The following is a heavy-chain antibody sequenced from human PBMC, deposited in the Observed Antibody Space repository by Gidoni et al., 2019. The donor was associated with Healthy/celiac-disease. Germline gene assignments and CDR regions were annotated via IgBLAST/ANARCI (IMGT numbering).Heavy chain of an antibody. Sequence: QVQLQQWGAGLLKPSETLSLTCAVYGGSFSGYYWSWIRQPPGKGLEWIGEINHSGSTNYNPSLKSRVTISVDTSKNQFSLKLSSVTAADTAVYYCARGKRVRAGTTFGYWGQGTLVTVSS. CDR1: GGSFSGYY. CDR2: INHSGST. D-gene: IGHD1-1*01. J-gene: IGHJ4*02. CDR3: ARGKRVRAGTTFGY. V-gene: IGHV4-34*01.